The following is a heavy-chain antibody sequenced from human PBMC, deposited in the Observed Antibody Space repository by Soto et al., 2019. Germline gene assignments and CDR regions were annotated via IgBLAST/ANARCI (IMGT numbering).Heavy chain of an antibody. CDR3: AKDIAAAGTRYFQH. J-gene: IGHJ1*01. CDR2: ISWNSGSI. Sequence: PGGSLRLSCAASGFTFDDYAMHWVRQAPGKGLEWVSGISWNSGSIGYADSVKGWFTISRDNAKNSLYLQMNSLRAEDTALYYCAKDIAAAGTRYFQHWGQGTLVTVSS. D-gene: IGHD6-13*01. CDR1: GFTFDDYA. V-gene: IGHV3-9*01.